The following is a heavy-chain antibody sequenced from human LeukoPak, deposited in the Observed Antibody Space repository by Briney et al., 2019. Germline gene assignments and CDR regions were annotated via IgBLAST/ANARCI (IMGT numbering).Heavy chain of an antibody. J-gene: IGHJ4*02. CDR1: GYTFTGYY. CDR2: INPNSGGT. CDR3: ATVIAAAGTTSDY. Sequence: ASVKVSCKASGYTFTGYYMHWVRQAPGQGLEWMGRINPNSGGTNYAQKFQGRVTMTRDTSISTAYMELSRLRSDDTAVYYCATVIAAAGTTSDYWGQGTLVTVSS. D-gene: IGHD6-13*01. V-gene: IGHV1-2*06.